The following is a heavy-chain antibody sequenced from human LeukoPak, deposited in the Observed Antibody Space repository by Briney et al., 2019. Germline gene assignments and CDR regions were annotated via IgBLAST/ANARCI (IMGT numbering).Heavy chain of an antibody. CDR1: GFTFSSYG. CDR3: AKDPSYSSSSFDY. D-gene: IGHD6-6*01. J-gene: IGHJ4*02. CDR2: ISYDGSNK. V-gene: IGHV3-30*18. Sequence: GGSLRLSCAASGFTFSSYGMHWVRQAPGKWLEWVAVISYDGSNKYYADSVKGRFTISRDNSKNTLYLQMNSLRAEDTAVYYCAKDPSYSSSSFDYWGQGTLVTVSS.